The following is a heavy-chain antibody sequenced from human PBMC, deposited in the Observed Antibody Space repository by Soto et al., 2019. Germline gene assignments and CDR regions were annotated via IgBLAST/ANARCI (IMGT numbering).Heavy chain of an antibody. CDR3: ARGGLLRFLEWFRYGMDV. J-gene: IGHJ6*02. V-gene: IGHV1-69*13. D-gene: IGHD3-3*01. CDR2: IIPIFGTA. CDR1: GGTFSSYA. Sequence: SVKVSCKASGGTFSSYAISWVRQAPGQGLEWMGGIIPIFGTANYAQKFQGRVTITADESTSTAYMELSSLRSEDTAMYYCARGGLLRFLEWFRYGMDVWGQGTTVTVSS.